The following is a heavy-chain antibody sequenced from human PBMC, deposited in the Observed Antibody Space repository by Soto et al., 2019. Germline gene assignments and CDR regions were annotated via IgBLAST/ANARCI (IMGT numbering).Heavy chain of an antibody. V-gene: IGHV4-59*08. D-gene: IGHD4-17*01. J-gene: IGHJ4*02. CDR3: ASSTTVTTIDY. CDR1: GGSISSYY. CDR2: IYYSGST. Sequence: QVQLQESGPGLVKPSETLSLTCTVSGGSISSYYWSWIRQPPGKGLEWIGYIYYSGSTNYNPSLKSRVTISVDTAKNQFSLQLSSVTAADTAVYYCASSTTVTTIDYWGQGTLVTVSS.